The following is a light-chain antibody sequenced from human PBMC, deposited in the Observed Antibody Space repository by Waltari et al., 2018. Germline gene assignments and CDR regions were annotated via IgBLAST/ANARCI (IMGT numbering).Light chain of an antibody. J-gene: IGKJ1*01. CDR3: QQSGSSPRT. CDR2: GAS. CDR1: QSVDIRY. V-gene: IGKV3-20*01. Sequence: EIVLTQSPGTLSLSPGDRANLSCRASQSVDIRYLAWYQQKLGKAPSRRIYGASSRATGIPDRFSGSGSGTDFTLTISRLEPEDFAVYYCQQSGSSPRTFGQGTKVEI.